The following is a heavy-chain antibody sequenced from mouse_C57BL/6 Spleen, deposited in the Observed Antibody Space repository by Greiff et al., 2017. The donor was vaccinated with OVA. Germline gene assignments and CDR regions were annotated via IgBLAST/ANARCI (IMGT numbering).Heavy chain of an antibody. CDR1: GYTFTDYY. J-gene: IGHJ2*01. V-gene: IGHV1-26*01. CDR2: INPNNGGT. Sequence: VQLQQSGPELVKPGASVKISCKASGYTFTDYYMNWVKQSHGKSLEWIGDINPNNGGTSYNQKFKGKATLTVDKSSSTAYMELRSLTSEDSAVYYCARSEIFDYWGQGTTLTVSS. CDR3: ARSEIFDY.